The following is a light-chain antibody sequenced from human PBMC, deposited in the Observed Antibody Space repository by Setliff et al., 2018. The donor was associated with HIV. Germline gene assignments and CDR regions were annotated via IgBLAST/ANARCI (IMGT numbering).Light chain of an antibody. CDR2: DVT. Sequence: QSVLAQPRSVSGSPGQSVTIACTGTSSDAGDYNFVSWYQLHPGKAPKLIIYDVTKRPSGVPDRFSGSKSANAASLTISGLQAEDEADYYCCSSAGTYTSFFVFGTGTKSPS. V-gene: IGLV2-11*01. CDR3: CSSAGTYTSFFV. J-gene: IGLJ1*01. CDR1: SSDAGDYNF.